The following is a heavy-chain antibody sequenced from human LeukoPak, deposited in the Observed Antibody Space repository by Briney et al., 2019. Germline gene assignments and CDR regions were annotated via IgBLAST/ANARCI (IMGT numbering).Heavy chain of an antibody. Sequence: GGSLRLSCAASGFTFSGSAMHWVRQASGRGLEWVGRIRSKANSYATAYAASVKGRFTISRDDSKNTAYLQMNSLKTEDTAVYYCTRPSGWYAIYDYWGQGTLVTVSS. CDR1: GFTFSGSA. D-gene: IGHD6-19*01. J-gene: IGHJ4*02. V-gene: IGHV3-73*01. CDR2: IRSKANSYAT. CDR3: TRPSGWYAIYDY.